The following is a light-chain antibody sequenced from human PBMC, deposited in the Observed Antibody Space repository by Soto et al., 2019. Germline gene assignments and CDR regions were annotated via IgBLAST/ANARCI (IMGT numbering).Light chain of an antibody. CDR1: SSDVGAYNS. V-gene: IGLV2-14*03. Sequence: QSALTQPASVSGSPGQSIAISCTGTSSDVGAYNSVSWYQQHPGRAPKLMIHDVSNRPSGVSNRFSGSKSGNTASLTISGLQAEDEADYYCSSYTSSSTYVFGPVTKFTV. CDR2: DVS. J-gene: IGLJ1*01. CDR3: SSYTSSSTYV.